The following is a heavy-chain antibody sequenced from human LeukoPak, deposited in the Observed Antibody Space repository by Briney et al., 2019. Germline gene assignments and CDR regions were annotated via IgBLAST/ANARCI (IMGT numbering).Heavy chain of an antibody. CDR2: INHNGNVN. V-gene: IGHV3-7*03. CDR1: GFTFSSYW. J-gene: IGHJ6*02. Sequence: GGSLRLSCAASGFTFSSYWMNWARQAPGKGLEWVASINHNGNVNYYVDSVKGRFTISRDNAKNSLYLQMSNLRAEDTAVYFWAGAGGLDVRGPGATVTVSS. CDR3: AGAGGLDV.